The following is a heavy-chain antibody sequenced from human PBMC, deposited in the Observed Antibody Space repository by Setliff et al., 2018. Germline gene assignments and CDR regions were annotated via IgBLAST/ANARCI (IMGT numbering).Heavy chain of an antibody. Sequence: SVKVSCKATGGTFRNYGISWVRQAPGQGLEWMGGTIPMFGTTNYAQKFQGRVTVITDESTSTAYMELSSLKSEDTAMYYCAREGVDTRSSTDYRYYMDVWGRGTTVTVSS. CDR2: TIPMFGTT. J-gene: IGHJ6*03. CDR3: AREGVDTRSSTDYRYYMDV. V-gene: IGHV1-69*05. CDR1: GGTFRNYG. D-gene: IGHD2-15*01.